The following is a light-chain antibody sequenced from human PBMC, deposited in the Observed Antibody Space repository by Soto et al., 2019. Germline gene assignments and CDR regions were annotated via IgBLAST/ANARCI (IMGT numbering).Light chain of an antibody. J-gene: IGLJ3*02. CDR2: LEPSGSY. CDR3: ETWDSNSWV. Sequence: QPVLTQSSSASASLGSSVKLTCTLSSGHSSYIIAWHQQQPGKAPRYLMKLEPSGSYNKGSGVPYRFSGSSSGADRYLTISNLQFEDEADYYCETWDSNSWVFGGGTKVTVL. CDR1: SGHSSYI. V-gene: IGLV4-60*02.